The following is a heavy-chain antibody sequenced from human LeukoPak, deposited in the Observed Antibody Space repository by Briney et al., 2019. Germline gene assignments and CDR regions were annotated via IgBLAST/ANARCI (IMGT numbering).Heavy chain of an antibody. Sequence: SVKVSCKASGGTFSSYAISWVRQAPGQGLEWMGRIIPILGIANYAQKFQGRVTMTTDTSTSTTYMELRSLRSDDTAVYYCARDLGVTTKDPFEYWGQGTLVTVPS. CDR3: ARDLGVTTKDPFEY. CDR2: IIPILGIA. CDR1: GGTFSSYA. D-gene: IGHD4-11*01. V-gene: IGHV1-69*04. J-gene: IGHJ4*02.